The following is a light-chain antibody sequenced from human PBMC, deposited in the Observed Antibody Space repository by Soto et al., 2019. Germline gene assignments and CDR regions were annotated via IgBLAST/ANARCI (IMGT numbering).Light chain of an antibody. CDR2: GVS. V-gene: IGKV3-15*01. Sequence: DIVMTQSPATLSLSPGERATLSCRASQSVTSNLAWYQQKTGQAPRLLMYGVSTRATGIPDRLSGSGSGTELNLTISRLQSEDFAVYYCQKYNNWPRTCGQGTKVDI. CDR3: QKYNNWPRT. CDR1: QSVTSN. J-gene: IGKJ1*01.